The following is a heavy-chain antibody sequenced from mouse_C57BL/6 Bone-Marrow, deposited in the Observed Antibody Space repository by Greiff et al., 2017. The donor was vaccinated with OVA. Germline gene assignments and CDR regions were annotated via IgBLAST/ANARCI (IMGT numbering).Heavy chain of an antibody. V-gene: IGHV1-62-2*01. Sequence: LVKPGASVKLSCKASGYTFTEYTIHWVKQRSGQGLEWIGWFYPGSGSIKYNEKFKDKATLTADKSSSTVYMELSRLTSEDSAVYFCARHEETYYGSSYPAWFAYWGQGTLVTVSA. CDR3: ARHEETYYGSSYPAWFAY. CDR2: FYPGSGSI. J-gene: IGHJ3*01. CDR1: GYTFTEYT. D-gene: IGHD1-1*01.